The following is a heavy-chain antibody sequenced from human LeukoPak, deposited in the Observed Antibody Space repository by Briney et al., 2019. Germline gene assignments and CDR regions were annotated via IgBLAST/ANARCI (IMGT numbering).Heavy chain of an antibody. V-gene: IGHV3-15*01. CDR3: TTDREGPYSNSWSPLDAFDI. J-gene: IGHJ3*02. CDR1: GFTFSNAW. CDR2: IKSKTDGGTT. D-gene: IGHD6-13*01. Sequence: GGSLRLSCAASGFTFSNAWMSWVRKAPRPGQDRVGRIKSKTDGGTTDYAAPVKRRFTISRDDSKNTLYLQMNSRKTEDTAVYYCTTDREGPYSNSWSPLDAFDIWGQGTTVTVSS.